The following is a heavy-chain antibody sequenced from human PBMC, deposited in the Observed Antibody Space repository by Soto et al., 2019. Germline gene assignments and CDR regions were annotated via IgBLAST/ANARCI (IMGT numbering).Heavy chain of an antibody. J-gene: IGHJ4*02. D-gene: IGHD4-17*01. Sequence: EVQLLESGGGLVQPGGSLRLSCAASGLTFSSYAMSWVRQAPGKGLEWVSGISTSGGSTYYADPVKGRFTISRDNSKNTLYLQMNSLRAEDTAVYYCAKHLTTHITGLDYWGQGPLVTVSS. CDR1: GLTFSSYA. CDR2: ISTSGGST. V-gene: IGHV3-23*01. CDR3: AKHLTTHITGLDY.